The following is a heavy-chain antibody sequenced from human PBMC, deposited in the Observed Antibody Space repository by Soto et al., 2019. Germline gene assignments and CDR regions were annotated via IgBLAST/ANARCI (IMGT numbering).Heavy chain of an antibody. J-gene: IGHJ6*02. CDR3: AREGGSGNYRYYAMDV. CDR2: IIPIFGTA. V-gene: IGHV1-69*12. CDR1: GGTFSSYA. D-gene: IGHD3-10*01. Sequence: QVQLVQSGAEVKKPGSSVKVSCKASGGTFSSYAISWVRQAPGQGLEWMGGIIPIFGTANYAQKFQGRVTITAAESTSTAYMELSSRTSEDTAVYYCAREGGSGNYRYYAMDVWGQGTTVTVSS.